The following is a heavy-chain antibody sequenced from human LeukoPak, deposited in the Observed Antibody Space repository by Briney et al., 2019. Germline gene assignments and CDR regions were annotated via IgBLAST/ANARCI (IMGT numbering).Heavy chain of an antibody. Sequence: PSETLSLTCAVSGGSISSNSYYWGWIRQPPGKGLEWIGSIHYSGSTYYNPSLKSRVTISVDTSKNQFSLKLSSVTAADTAVYYCARGLAAAEFDPWGQGTLVTVSS. J-gene: IGHJ5*02. CDR3: ARGLAAAEFDP. CDR2: IHYSGST. V-gene: IGHV4-39*07. CDR1: GGSISSNSYY. D-gene: IGHD6-13*01.